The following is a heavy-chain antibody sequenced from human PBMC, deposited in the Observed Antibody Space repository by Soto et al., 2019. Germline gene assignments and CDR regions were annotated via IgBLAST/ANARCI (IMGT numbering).Heavy chain of an antibody. CDR2: INSDGSST. CDR1: GFTFSSYW. V-gene: IGHV3-74*01. CDR3: ASGKRGYCSGGSCYERWFDP. Sequence: EVQLVESGGGLVQPGGSLRLSCAASGFTFSSYWMHWVRQAPGKGLVWVSRINSDGSSTSYADSVKGRFTISRDNAKNTLYLQMNSLRAEETAVYYCASGKRGYCSGGSCYERWFDPWDQGTLVTVSS. D-gene: IGHD2-15*01. J-gene: IGHJ5*02.